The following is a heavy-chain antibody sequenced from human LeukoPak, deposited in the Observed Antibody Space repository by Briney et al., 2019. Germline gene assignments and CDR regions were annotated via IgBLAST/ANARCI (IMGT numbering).Heavy chain of an antibody. V-gene: IGHV3-23*01. D-gene: IGHD6-19*01. J-gene: IGHJ4*02. Sequence: GGSLRLSCAASGFTFSDYAMRWVRQAPGEGLEWVSSITNSGGSTYYADSVKGRFTISRDNSKNTLYLQMNSLRAEDTAVYYCAKVVSGWYPFDYWGLGTLVTVSS. CDR1: GFTFSDYA. CDR3: AKVVSGWYPFDY. CDR2: ITNSGGST.